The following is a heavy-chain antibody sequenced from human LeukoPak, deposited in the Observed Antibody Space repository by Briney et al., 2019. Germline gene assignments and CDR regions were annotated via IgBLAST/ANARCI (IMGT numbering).Heavy chain of an antibody. J-gene: IGHJ4*02. CDR3: ARVGLNRVTIFFHRRRGPYFDY. Sequence: PSETLSLTCTVSGGSISGYYWSWIRQPPGKGLEWIAYIYYSGSTNYNPSLKSRVTISVDTSKNQFSLNLSSVTAADTAVYYCARVGLNRVTIFFHRRRGPYFDYWGQGTLVTVSS. CDR1: GGSISGYY. D-gene: IGHD3-9*01. V-gene: IGHV4-59*12. CDR2: IYYSGST.